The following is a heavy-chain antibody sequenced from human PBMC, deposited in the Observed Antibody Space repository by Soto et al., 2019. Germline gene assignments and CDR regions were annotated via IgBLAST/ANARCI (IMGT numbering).Heavy chain of an antibody. CDR1: GFTFNNYA. V-gene: IGHV3-23*01. CDR3: AKEKIASTVADFFDY. J-gene: IGHJ4*02. D-gene: IGHD6-19*01. Sequence: GGSLRLSCEASGFTFNNYAMTWVRQTPGKGLQWVSTISGSGSSTFYADSVRGRFTISRDNSKNTLYLQMNSLRAEDTALYYCAKEKIASTVADFFDYWGQGALVTVSS. CDR2: ISGSGSST.